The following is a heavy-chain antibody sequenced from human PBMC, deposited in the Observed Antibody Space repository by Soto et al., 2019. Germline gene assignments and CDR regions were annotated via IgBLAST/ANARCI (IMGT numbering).Heavy chain of an antibody. Sequence: SETLSLTCTVSGGSISSSSYYWGWIRQPPGKGLEWIGSIYYSGSTYYNPSLKSRVTISVDTSKNQFSLKLSSVTAADTAVYYCARALQTYYYSSGSYSLDHWGQGALVTVSS. CDR2: IYYSGST. CDR3: ARALQTYYYSSGSYSLDH. V-gene: IGHV4-39*01. D-gene: IGHD3-10*01. CDR1: GGSISSSSYY. J-gene: IGHJ4*02.